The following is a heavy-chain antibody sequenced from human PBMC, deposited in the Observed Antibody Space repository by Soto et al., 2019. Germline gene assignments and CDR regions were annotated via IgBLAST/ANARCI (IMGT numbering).Heavy chain of an antibody. J-gene: IGHJ6*02. Sequence: QVQLVESGGGVVQPGRSLRLSCAASGFTFSSYGMHWVRQAPGKGLEWVAVISYDGSNKYYADSVKGRFTISRDNSKNTLYLQMNSLRAEDTAVYYCAKDPAWPQNYYYGMDVWGQGTPVTVSS. V-gene: IGHV3-30*18. CDR1: GFTFSSYG. CDR3: AKDPAWPQNYYYGMDV. CDR2: ISYDGSNK.